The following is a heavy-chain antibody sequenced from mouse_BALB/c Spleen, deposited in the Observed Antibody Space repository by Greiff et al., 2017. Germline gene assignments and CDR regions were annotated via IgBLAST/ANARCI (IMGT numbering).Heavy chain of an antibody. D-gene: IGHD2-12*01. V-gene: IGHV1-20*02. CDR3: AAWGYYIY. CDR1: GYSFTGYF. CDR2: INPYNGDT. J-gene: IGHJ4*01. Sequence: EVKLVESGPELVKPGASVKISCKASGYSFTGYFMNWVMQSHGKSLEWIGRINPYNGDTFYNQKFKGKATLTVDKSSSTAHMELRSLASEDSAVYYCAAWGYYIYWGQGTSVTVSS.